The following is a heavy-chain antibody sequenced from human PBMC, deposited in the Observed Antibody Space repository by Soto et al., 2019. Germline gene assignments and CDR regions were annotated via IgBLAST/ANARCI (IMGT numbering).Heavy chain of an antibody. Sequence: QVQLVQSGPEVKKPGASVKVSCKASGYTLTDHGISWVRQAPGQGLEWMGWINPYNANTRYGEKVQGRVTMTTDTSSTVYMELTGPTSDDTAVYYCARDWTSPSCVSSSCPRGGWFDPWGQGTLVTVSS. V-gene: IGHV1-18*04. CDR3: ARDWTSPSCVSSSCPRGGWFDP. D-gene: IGHD2-15*01. J-gene: IGHJ5*02. CDR2: INPYNANT. CDR1: GYTLTDHG.